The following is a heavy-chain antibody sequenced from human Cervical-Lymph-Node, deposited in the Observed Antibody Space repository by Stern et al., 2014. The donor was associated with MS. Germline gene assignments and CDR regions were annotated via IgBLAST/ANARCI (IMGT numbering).Heavy chain of an antibody. CDR3: ARDSYSSSWYNYFDY. D-gene: IGHD6-13*01. Sequence: VQLVESGGGVVQPGRSLRLSCAASGFTFSSYGMHWVRQAPGKGLEWVAVIWYDGSNKYYADSVKGRFTISRDNSKNTLYLQMNSLRAEDTAVYYCARDSYSSSWYNYFDYWGQGTLVTDSS. V-gene: IGHV3-33*01. CDR1: GFTFSSYG. J-gene: IGHJ4*02. CDR2: IWYDGSNK.